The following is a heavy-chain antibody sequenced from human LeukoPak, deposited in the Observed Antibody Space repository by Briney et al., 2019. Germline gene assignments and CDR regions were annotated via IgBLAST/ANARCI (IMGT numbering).Heavy chain of an antibody. CDR3: ARVRDYVWGNEDWFDP. CDR1: GGSISSYY. J-gene: IGHJ5*02. V-gene: IGHV4-4*07. Sequence: SETLSLTCTVSGGSISSYYWSWIRQPAGKGLEWIGGIYTSGSTNYNPSLKSRVTMSVDTSKNQFSLKLSSVTAADTAVYYCARVRDYVWGNEDWFDPWGQGTLVTVSS. D-gene: IGHD3-16*01. CDR2: IYTSGST.